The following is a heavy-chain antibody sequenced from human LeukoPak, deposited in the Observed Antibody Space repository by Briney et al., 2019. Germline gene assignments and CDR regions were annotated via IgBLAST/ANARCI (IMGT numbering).Heavy chain of an antibody. Sequence: PSETLALTCTVSGGSISSNSYYWGWIPQPPGKGLGWVGSVHYSGSTYYNPSLKSRVTIAVDTSKNQFSLKLSSVTAADTAVYYCARESEWMAAAGNNWFDPWGQGTLVTVSS. D-gene: IGHD6-13*01. V-gene: IGHV4-39*07. CDR3: ARESEWMAAAGNNWFDP. CDR2: VHYSGST. J-gene: IGHJ5*02. CDR1: GGSISSNSYY.